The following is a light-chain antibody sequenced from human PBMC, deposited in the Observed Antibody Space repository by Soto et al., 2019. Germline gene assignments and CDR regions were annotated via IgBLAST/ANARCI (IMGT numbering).Light chain of an antibody. CDR1: QAISIY. CDR3: QKSNSAPLT. CDR2: SAS. J-gene: IGKJ3*01. V-gene: IGKV1-27*01. Sequence: DIQLTQSPPSLSASVGDRVTITCRASQAISIYVAWYHQKPEKIAKLVLFSASTVQSGVPSRFSGSGSGTDLTLTISNLQPEDVATYYCQKSNSAPLTFGPGTKVDLK.